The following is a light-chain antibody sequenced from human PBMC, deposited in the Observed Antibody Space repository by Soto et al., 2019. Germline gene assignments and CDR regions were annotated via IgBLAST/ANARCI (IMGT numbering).Light chain of an antibody. CDR2: AAS. J-gene: IGKJ1*01. CDR3: QKYSSARWT. Sequence: DIQMTQSPSSLSASVGNKVTITCRASQGISNYLAWYQQKPGKVPKLLIYAASTLQSGVPSRFSGSGSGTDFTLTITSLHPEDVATYYCQKYSSARWTFGQGTKVEI. CDR1: QGISNY. V-gene: IGKV1-27*01.